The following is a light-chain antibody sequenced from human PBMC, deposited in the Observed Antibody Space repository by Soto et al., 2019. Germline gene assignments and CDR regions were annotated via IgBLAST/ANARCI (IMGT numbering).Light chain of an antibody. CDR2: EVT. J-gene: IGLJ1*01. Sequence: QPASVSGSPGQSIAISCTGTFSDVGGYDYVSWYQQHPDKAPKLMIYEVTKRPSGVSNRLSGSKSGNTASLTISGLQPEDEAEYYCSSHASGSTRVFGSGTKLTVL. CDR1: FSDVGGYDY. CDR3: SSHASGSTRV. V-gene: IGLV2-14*01.